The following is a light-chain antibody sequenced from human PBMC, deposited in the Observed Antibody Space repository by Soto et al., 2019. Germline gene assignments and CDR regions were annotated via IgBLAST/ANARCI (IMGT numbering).Light chain of an antibody. V-gene: IGLV2-14*01. J-gene: IGLJ1*01. Sequence: QSVLTQPASVSGSPGQSITISCTGTSSDVGGYNYVSWHQQHPGKAPKLMIFEVSYRPSGVSDRFSGSKSGNTASLTISGLQADDEADYYCSSNTRSSLDVFGAGTKLTVL. CDR3: SSNTRSSLDV. CDR2: EVS. CDR1: SSDVGGYNY.